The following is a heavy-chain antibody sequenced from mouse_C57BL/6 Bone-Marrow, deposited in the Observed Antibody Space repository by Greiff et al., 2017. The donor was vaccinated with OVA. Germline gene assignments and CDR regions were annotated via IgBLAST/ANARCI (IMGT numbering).Heavy chain of an antibody. D-gene: IGHD4-1*01. J-gene: IGHJ2*01. CDR1: GYTFTSYW. CDR2: IHPNSGST. V-gene: IGHV1-64*01. Sequence: QVQLQQPGAELVKPGASVKLSCKASGYTFTSYWMHWVKQRPGQGLEWIGMIHPNSGSTNYNEKFKSKATLTVDKSSSTAYKQLSSLTSEDSAVYYCARKDWDGFDYWGQGTTLTVSS. CDR3: ARKDWDGFDY.